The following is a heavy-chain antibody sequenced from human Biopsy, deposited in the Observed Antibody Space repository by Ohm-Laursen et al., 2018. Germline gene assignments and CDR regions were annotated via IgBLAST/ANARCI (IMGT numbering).Heavy chain of an antibody. CDR1: GGSISSRNHY. V-gene: IGHV4-39*01. CDR3: ARHSLDDFWSGAHYYFDY. CDR2: VYYSGST. Sequence: GTLSLTCSVSGGSISSRNHYWGWLRQPPGKGLEWIGHVYYSGSTFYNSSLESRVTVSVDTSKNQFHLRLTSMSASDTAVYYCARHSLDDFWSGAHYYFDYWGLGTLVTVSP. D-gene: IGHD3-3*01. J-gene: IGHJ4*02.